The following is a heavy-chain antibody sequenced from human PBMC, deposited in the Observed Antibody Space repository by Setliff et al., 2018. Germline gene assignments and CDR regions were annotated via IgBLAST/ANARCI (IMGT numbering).Heavy chain of an antibody. V-gene: IGHV4-39*02. CDR1: GGSMSSSGYY. CDR3: STGSDGW. Sequence: SETLSLTCTVFGGSMSSSGYYWAWIRQSPGKGLEWIGSIYFGGNTYFNPSFKSRVTMSRDDSKDTVFLQMNSLKTEDTGTYYCSTGSDGWWGQGTLVTVSS. J-gene: IGHJ4*02. CDR2: IYFGGNT. D-gene: IGHD2-15*01.